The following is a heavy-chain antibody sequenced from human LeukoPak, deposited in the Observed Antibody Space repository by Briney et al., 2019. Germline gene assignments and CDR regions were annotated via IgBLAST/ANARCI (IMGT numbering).Heavy chain of an antibody. D-gene: IGHD6-6*01. CDR2: IKEDGSTK. CDR1: GFTFSNYW. J-gene: IGHJ4*02. CDR3: ARIGYSSSSYDY. V-gene: IGHV3-7*01. Sequence: GGSLRLSCAASGFTFSNYWMSWVRQAPGKGLEWVANIKEDGSTKYYVGSVKGRFTISRANAKNSVYLQISSLRVEDTAVYYCARIGYSSSSYDYWGQGTLVTVSS.